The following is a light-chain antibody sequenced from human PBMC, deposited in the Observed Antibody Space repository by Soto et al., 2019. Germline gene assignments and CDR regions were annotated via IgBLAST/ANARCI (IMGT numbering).Light chain of an antibody. CDR1: ESISEW. V-gene: IGKV1-5*01. CDR2: DAS. Sequence: DIQMTQSPSTLSASIGDRVITTCRASESISEWLDWYQQKPGKAPKVLISDASNLQNGVPLRFSGSASGTDFILTITSLQPDDFATYYCLQYSDYPWTFGQGTEVEIK. CDR3: LQYSDYPWT. J-gene: IGKJ1*01.